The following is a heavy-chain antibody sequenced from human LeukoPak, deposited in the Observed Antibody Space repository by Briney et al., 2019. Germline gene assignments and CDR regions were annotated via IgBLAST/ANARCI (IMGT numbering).Heavy chain of an antibody. CDR1: GFTFSSYS. CDR2: ISSSSSHI. CDR3: AKRSIRKGRYFDY. V-gene: IGHV3-21*04. D-gene: IGHD2-2*01. Sequence: GGPLRLSCAASGFTFSSYSMNWVRQAPGKGLEWVSSISSSSSHIYYADSVKGRFTISRDNSKNTLYLQMNSLRAEDTAVYYCAKRSIRKGRYFDYWGQGTLVTVSS. J-gene: IGHJ4*02.